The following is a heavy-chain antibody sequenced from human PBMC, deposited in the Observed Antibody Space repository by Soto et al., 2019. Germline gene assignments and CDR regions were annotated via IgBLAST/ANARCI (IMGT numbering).Heavy chain of an antibody. CDR1: GGSISSGGYY. CDR2: IYSDGST. J-gene: IGHJ4*02. V-gene: IGHV4-61*02. Sequence: PSETLSLTCTVSGGSISSGGYYWSCIRQPAGKGLEWIGRIYSDGSTNYNPSLKSRVTMSVDTSKNQFSLKLTSMTAADTAMYYCARMRAAGTFDYWGQGTQVTVSS. D-gene: IGHD6-13*01. CDR3: ARMRAAGTFDY.